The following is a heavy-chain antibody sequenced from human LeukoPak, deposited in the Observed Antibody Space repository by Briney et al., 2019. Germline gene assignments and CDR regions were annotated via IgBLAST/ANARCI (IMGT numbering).Heavy chain of an antibody. CDR1: GGSISSYY. Sequence: PSETLSLTCTVSGGSISSYYWSWIRQPPGKGLEWIGYIYYSGSTNYNPSLKSRVTISVDTSKNQSSLKLSSVTAADTAVYYCARDPGYDIQSWYYYGMDVWGKGTTVTVSS. CDR3: ARDPGYDIQSWYYYGMDV. J-gene: IGHJ6*04. CDR2: IYYSGST. D-gene: IGHD3-9*01. V-gene: IGHV4-59*01.